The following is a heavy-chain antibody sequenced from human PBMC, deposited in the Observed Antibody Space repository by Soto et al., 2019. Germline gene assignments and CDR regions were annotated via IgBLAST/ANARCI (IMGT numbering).Heavy chain of an antibody. J-gene: IGHJ4*02. Sequence: GGSLRLFCAASGFTFSSYAMHWVRQAPGKGLEWVAVISYDGSNKYYADSVKGRFTISRDNSKNTLYLQMNSLRAEDTAVYYCARSGDSNDLFDYWGQGTLVTVSS. CDR3: ARSGDSNDLFDY. D-gene: IGHD1-1*01. CDR1: GFTFSSYA. CDR2: ISYDGSNK. V-gene: IGHV3-30-3*01.